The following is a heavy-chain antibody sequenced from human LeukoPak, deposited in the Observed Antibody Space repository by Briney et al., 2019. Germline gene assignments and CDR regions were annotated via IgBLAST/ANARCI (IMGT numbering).Heavy chain of an antibody. CDR1: GLTFCSYG. CDR3: AKGRGSGYYFFDY. V-gene: IGHV3-30*18. J-gene: IGHJ4*02. CDR2: ISSDGSQG. D-gene: IGHD3-22*01. Sequence: GGSLRLSCAASGLTFCSYGIHWVRQAPGKGLEWLAIISSDGSQGYFADSVKGRFTISRDNSKNTLYLQMNSLRAEDTAVYYCAKGRGSGYYFFDYWGQGTLVTVSS.